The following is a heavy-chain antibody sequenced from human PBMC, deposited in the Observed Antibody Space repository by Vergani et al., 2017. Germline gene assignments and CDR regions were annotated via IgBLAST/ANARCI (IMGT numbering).Heavy chain of an antibody. CDR1: GFTFSSYA. Sequence: EVQLLESGGGLVQPGGSLRLSCAASGFTFSSYAMSWVRQAPGKGLEWVANIKQDGSEKYYVDSVKGRFTISRDNAKNSLYLQMNSLRAEDTAVYYCAREVLLWFGAFDYWGQGTLVTVSS. CDR3: AREVLLWFGAFDY. CDR2: IKQDGSEK. J-gene: IGHJ4*02. D-gene: IGHD3-10*01. V-gene: IGHV3-7*01.